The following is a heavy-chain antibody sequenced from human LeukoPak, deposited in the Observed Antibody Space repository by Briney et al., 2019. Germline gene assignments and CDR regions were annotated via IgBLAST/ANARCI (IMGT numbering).Heavy chain of an antibody. CDR2: INHSGST. Sequence: SETLSLTCAVYGGSFSGYYWSWIRQPPGKGLEWIGEINHSGSTNYNTPLKSRVTISVDTSKNQFSLRLSPVTAADTAVYYCARFTYGDYGGYFDYWGQGTLVTVSS. D-gene: IGHD4-17*01. V-gene: IGHV4-34*01. CDR3: ARFTYGDYGGYFDY. J-gene: IGHJ4*02. CDR1: GGSFSGYY.